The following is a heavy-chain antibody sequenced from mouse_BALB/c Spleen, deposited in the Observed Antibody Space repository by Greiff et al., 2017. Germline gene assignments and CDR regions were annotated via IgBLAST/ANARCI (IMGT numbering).Heavy chain of an antibody. CDR1: GYTFTSYW. V-gene: IGHV1S22*01. CDR3: TRSFYYRYDVGYAMDY. CDR2: IYPGSGST. Sequence: LQQPGSELVRPGASVKLSCKASGYTFTSYWMHWVKQRHGQGLEWIGNIYPGSGSTNYDEKFKSKGTLTVDTSSSTAYMHLSSLTSEDSAVYYCTRSFYYRYDVGYAMDYWGQGTSVTVSS. D-gene: IGHD2-14*01. J-gene: IGHJ4*01.